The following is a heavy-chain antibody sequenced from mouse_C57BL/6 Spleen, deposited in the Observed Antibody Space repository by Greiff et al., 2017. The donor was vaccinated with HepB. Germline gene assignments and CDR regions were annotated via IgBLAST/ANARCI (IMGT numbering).Heavy chain of an antibody. CDR3: TRYNYGSGFAY. V-gene: IGHV1-15*01. CDR1: GYTFTDYE. D-gene: IGHD1-1*01. J-gene: IGHJ3*01. CDR2: IDPETGGT. Sequence: VQRVESGAELVRPGASVTLSCKASGYTFTDYEMHWVKQTPVHGLEWIGAIDPETGGTAYNQKFKGKAILTADKSSSTAYMELRSLTSEDSAVYYCTRYNYGSGFAYWGQGTLVTVSA.